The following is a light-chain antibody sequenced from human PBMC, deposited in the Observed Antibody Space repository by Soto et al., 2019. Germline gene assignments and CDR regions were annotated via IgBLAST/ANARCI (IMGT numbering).Light chain of an antibody. CDR1: SSDVGGNKY. CDR2: KVT. V-gene: IGLV2-14*01. CDR3: ASFTSDSLYV. J-gene: IGLJ1*01. Sequence: QSVLTQPASVSGSPGQSITISCTGTSSDVGGNKYVSWYQQYPGKVPKLLINKVTNRPSGVSYRFSGSKSGNTDYLNISALLAEDEADYFYASFTSDSLYVFGTGTKVTVL.